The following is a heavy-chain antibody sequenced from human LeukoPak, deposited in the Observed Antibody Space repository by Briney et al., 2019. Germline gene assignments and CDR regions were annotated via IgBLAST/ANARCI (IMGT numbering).Heavy chain of an antibody. Sequence: GGSLRLSCAACGFTFSAYAMHWVRQAPGKGLEWVALLSYDGTNKYSADSVKGRFTISRDISKNTLYLQMNSLRDEDTAVYYCGRDSLSCSSTSCLYYHYGVDVWGQGTTVTVSS. CDR1: GFTFSAYA. J-gene: IGHJ6*02. V-gene: IGHV3-30*04. CDR2: LSYDGTNK. CDR3: GRDSLSCSSTSCLYYHYGVDV. D-gene: IGHD2-2*01.